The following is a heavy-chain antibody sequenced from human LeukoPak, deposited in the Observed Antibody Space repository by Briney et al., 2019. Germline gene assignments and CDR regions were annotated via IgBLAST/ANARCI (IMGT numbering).Heavy chain of an antibody. CDR3: ARVDPSLVGATDC. D-gene: IGHD1-26*01. J-gene: IGHJ4*02. CDR2: IYNGGST. Sequence: GGSLRLSCVASGFTVSSYYMSWVRQAPGKGLEWVSVIYNGGSTYYADSVKGRFTISRDNSKNTLYLQMNSLRAEDTAVYYCARVDPSLVGATDCWGQGTLVTVSS. V-gene: IGHV3-66*01. CDR1: GFTVSSYY.